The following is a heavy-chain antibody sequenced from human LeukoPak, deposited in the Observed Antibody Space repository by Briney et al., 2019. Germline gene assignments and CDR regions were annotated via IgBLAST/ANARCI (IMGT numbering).Heavy chain of an antibody. J-gene: IGHJ4*02. CDR3: TSRYYYDSSGYLY. V-gene: IGHV3-49*04. CDR1: GFTFSSYW. Sequence: GGSLRLSCAASGFTFSSYWMTWVRQAPGKGLEWVGLIRSKAYGGTTEYAASVKGRFTISRNDSKSIAYLQMNSLKTEDTAVYYCTSRYYYDSSGYLYWGQGTLVTVSS. CDR2: IRSKAYGGTT. D-gene: IGHD3-22*01.